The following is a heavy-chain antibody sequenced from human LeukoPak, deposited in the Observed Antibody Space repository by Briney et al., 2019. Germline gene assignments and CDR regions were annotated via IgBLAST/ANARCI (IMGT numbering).Heavy chain of an antibody. D-gene: IGHD1-26*01. CDR1: GGSVSSYY. Sequence: SETLSLTCTVSGGSVSSYYWSWDRQPPGEGLGWIAYVYNSGSTNYNPSLKSRVTISVDRSKNQFSLKMNSVTAADTAVYYCVRDWEGFNFDIWGQGTIVTVSS. J-gene: IGHJ3*02. CDR3: VRDWEGFNFDI. CDR2: VYNSGST. V-gene: IGHV4-59*02.